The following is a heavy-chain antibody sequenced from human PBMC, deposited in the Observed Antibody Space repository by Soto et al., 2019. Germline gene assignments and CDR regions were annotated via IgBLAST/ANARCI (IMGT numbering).Heavy chain of an antibody. CDR3: ARLKRDGYNYSPLYY. Sequence: EVQLVQSGAEVKKPGESLKISCKGSGYSFTSYWIGWVRQMPGKGLEWMGIIYPGDSDTRYSPSFQGQVTISADKSISTAYLQWSSLKASDTALYYCARLKRDGYNYSPLYYWGQGTLVTVSS. J-gene: IGHJ4*02. V-gene: IGHV5-51*03. CDR1: GYSFTSYW. D-gene: IGHD5-12*01. CDR2: IYPGDSDT.